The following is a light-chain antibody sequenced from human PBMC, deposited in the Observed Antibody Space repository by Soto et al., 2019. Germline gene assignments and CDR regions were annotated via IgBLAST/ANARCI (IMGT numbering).Light chain of an antibody. Sequence: QSVLTQPPSASGTPGQRVTISCSGSSSNIGSNYVYWYQQLPGTAPKLLIYTNNQRPLGVPDRFSGSKSGTSASLAISGLRSEDEADYYCAAWDDSLSGRLFGGGTKLTVL. CDR2: TNN. CDR1: SSNIGSNY. CDR3: AAWDDSLSGRL. V-gene: IGLV1-47*01. J-gene: IGLJ3*02.